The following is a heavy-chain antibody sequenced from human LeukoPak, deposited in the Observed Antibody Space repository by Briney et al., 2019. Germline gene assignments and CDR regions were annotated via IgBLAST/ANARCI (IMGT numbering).Heavy chain of an antibody. CDR1: AFTFSSYA. V-gene: IGHV3-23*01. CDR3: AKPHYDYAWGRTTYAFDI. J-gene: IGHJ3*02. Sequence: PGGSLRLSCAASAFTFSSYAMSWVRQAPGKGLEWVSAISGSGGSTYYADSVKGRFTISRDNSKDTLYLQMNSLRAEDTAVYYCAKPHYDYAWGRTTYAFDIWGQGTMVIVSS. D-gene: IGHD3-16*01. CDR2: ISGSGGST.